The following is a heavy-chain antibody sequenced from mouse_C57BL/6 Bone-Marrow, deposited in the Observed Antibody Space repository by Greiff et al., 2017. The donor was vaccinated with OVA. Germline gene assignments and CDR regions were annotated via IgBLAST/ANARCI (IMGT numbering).Heavy chain of an antibody. V-gene: IGHV1-42*01. CDR1: GYSFTGYY. D-gene: IGHD4-1*01. CDR3: AREDWDPFDY. Sequence: EVKLQQSGPELVKPGASVKISCKASGYSFTGYYMNWVKQSPEKSLEWIGEINPSTGGTTYNQKFKAKVTLTVDKSSSTAYMQLKSLTSEDSAVYYCAREDWDPFDYWGQGTTLTVSS. J-gene: IGHJ2*01. CDR2: INPSTGGT.